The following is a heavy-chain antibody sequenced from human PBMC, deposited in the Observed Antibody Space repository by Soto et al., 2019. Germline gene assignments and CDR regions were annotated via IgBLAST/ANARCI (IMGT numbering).Heavy chain of an antibody. CDR2: ISSSESTI. CDR3: ARGDSSGWDFDY. CDR1: KFTFSNYN. J-gene: IGHJ4*02. D-gene: IGHD6-19*01. V-gene: IGHV3-48*02. Sequence: EVQLVESGGGLVQPGGSLRLSCAASKFTFSNYNMKWVRQAPGKGLEWVSYISSSESTIYYADSVKDRFVIYRDNAEKSLYLQMNSLRDEDTAVYYCARGDSSGWDFDYWGQGTLVTVSS.